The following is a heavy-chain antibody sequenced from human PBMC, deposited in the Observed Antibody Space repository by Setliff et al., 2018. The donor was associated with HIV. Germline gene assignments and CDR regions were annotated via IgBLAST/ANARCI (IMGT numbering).Heavy chain of an antibody. Sequence: SETLSLTCTVSGGSISSSSYYWGWIRQPPGKGLEWIGSIYYSGSTYYNPSLKSRVTISVDTSKNQFSLKLSSVTAADRAVYFCARGTTVFGVDTEWTSRYFDYWGQGMLVTVSS. J-gene: IGHJ4*02. CDR1: GGSISSSSYY. V-gene: IGHV4-39*01. D-gene: IGHD3-3*01. CDR3: ARGTTVFGVDTEWTSRYFDY. CDR2: IYYSGST.